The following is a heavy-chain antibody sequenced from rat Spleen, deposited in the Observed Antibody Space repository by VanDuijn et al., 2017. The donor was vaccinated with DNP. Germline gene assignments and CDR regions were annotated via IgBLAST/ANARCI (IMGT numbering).Heavy chain of an antibody. D-gene: IGHD1-12*02. CDR3: TTPQYDGTYYYGWFPY. CDR1: GFTFSNYG. V-gene: IGHV5-27*01. CDR2: ISSDGTIS. Sequence: EVQLVESGCGLVQPGRSLKLSCAASGFTFSNYGMAWVRQAPEQGLEWVAYISSDGTISYYRDSVRGRFTISRDNPKSTLYLQMDSLRSEDTATYYCTTPQYDGTYYYGWFPYWGQGTLVIVSS. J-gene: IGHJ3*01.